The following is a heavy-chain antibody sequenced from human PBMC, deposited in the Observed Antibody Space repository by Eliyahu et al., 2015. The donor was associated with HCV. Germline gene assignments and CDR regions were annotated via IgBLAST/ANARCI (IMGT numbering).Heavy chain of an antibody. V-gene: IGHV3-7*01. CDR2: GTDE. Sequence: GTDEYYVDSVKGRFTISRDNAKNSLYLQMSSLRPEDTAIYYCTTDYRGFWGQGTLVTVSS. CDR3: TTDYRGF. J-gene: IGHJ4*02. D-gene: IGHD3-10*01.